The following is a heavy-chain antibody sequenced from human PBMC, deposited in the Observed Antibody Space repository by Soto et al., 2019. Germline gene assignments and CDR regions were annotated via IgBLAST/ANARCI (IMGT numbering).Heavy chain of an antibody. CDR1: GFTFSSYW. J-gene: IGHJ4*02. D-gene: IGHD6-19*01. Sequence: EVQLVESGGGLVQPGGSLRLSCAASGFTFSSYWMNWVRQAPGKGLEWVANIKQDGTEKHYVDSEKDRFTISRDTAKSSLHLQLNSLRADDTAVYYCAGGTGWFIVDWGQGTLVTVSS. CDR2: IKQDGTEK. V-gene: IGHV3-7*02. CDR3: AGGTGWFIVD.